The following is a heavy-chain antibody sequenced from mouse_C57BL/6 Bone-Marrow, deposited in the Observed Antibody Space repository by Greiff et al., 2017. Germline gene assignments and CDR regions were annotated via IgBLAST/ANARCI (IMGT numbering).Heavy chain of an antibody. CDR3: ARHGYYSYWYFDV. Sequence: EVMLVESGVGLVKPGGSLKLSCAASGFTFSSYTMSWVRQTPEKRLEWVATISGGGGNTYYPDSVKGRFTISRDNAKNTLYLQMSSLRSEDTALYYCARHGYYSYWYFDVWGTGTTVTVSS. CDR2: ISGGGGNT. V-gene: IGHV5-9*01. D-gene: IGHD2-3*01. CDR1: GFTFSSYT. J-gene: IGHJ1*03.